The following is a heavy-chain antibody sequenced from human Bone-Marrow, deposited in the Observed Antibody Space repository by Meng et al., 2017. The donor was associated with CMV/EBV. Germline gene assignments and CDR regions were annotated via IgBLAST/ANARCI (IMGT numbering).Heavy chain of an antibody. D-gene: IGHD6-19*01. CDR1: GFSFSDYY. CDR3: AAGYTSAWTPPGY. Sequence: GESLKISCAASGFSFSDYYMSWIRQAPGKGLEWVSYISNTGSTIYYADSVKGRFTISRDNAKNSLDLQMNNLRAEDTAVYYCAAGYTSAWTPPGYWGQGTLVTASS. J-gene: IGHJ4*02. CDR2: ISNTGSTI. V-gene: IGHV3-11*01.